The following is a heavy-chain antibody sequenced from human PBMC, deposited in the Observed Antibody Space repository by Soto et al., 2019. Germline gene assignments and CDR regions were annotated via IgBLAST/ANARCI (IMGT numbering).Heavy chain of an antibody. CDR1: GFTFSSYA. CDR3: XRDSDYGDYDPYYFDY. D-gene: IGHD4-17*01. Sequence: QVQLVESGGGVVQPGRSLRLSCAASGFTFSSYAMHWVRQAPGKGLEWVAVISYDGSNKYYADSVKGRFTISRDNSKNTLYLQMNSLRAEXTAVXXXXRDSDYGDYDPYYFDYWGQGTLVTVSS. V-gene: IGHV3-30-3*01. CDR2: ISYDGSNK. J-gene: IGHJ4*02.